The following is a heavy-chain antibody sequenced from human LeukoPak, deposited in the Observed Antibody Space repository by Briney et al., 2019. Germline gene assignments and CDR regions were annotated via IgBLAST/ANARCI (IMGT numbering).Heavy chain of an antibody. CDR2: INPSAGTT. CDR1: GYSXTNYY. CDR3: ARGKSSVWPVGLCMDV. D-gene: IGHD6-19*01. Sequence: ASVKVSCKASGYSXTNYYMHWVRQAPGQGLEWMGLINPSAGTTTYAQKFQGRVTVTRDTSTSTVYMDLSSLKSEDTAVYYCARGKSSVWPVGLCMDVWGQGTSVTVSS. V-gene: IGHV1-46*01. J-gene: IGHJ6*02.